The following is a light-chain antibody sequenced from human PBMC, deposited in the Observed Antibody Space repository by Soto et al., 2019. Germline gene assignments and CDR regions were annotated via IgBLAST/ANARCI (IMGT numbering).Light chain of an antibody. Sequence: DIKMTQSPSSLSASVGDRVTITCQASQDISKYLSWYQQKPGRAPKLLIYDASNLETGVPSRFSGSGSGTDFTFTISSLQPEDIGTYYCQQYDNVPWTFGQGTKVEIK. V-gene: IGKV1-33*01. J-gene: IGKJ1*01. CDR3: QQYDNVPWT. CDR1: QDISKY. CDR2: DAS.